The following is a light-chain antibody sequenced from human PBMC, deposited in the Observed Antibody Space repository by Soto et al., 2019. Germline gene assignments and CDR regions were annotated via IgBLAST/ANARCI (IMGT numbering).Light chain of an antibody. CDR3: QQSDSTPYT. Sequence: DIHMTQSPSSMSASVGDRVTSTCRESQTISTYVNWYQQKPGKAPRLMIYDASSLLSGVPSMCSGSGSGTDFTLTIAILQPEDFSTYCWQQSDSTPYTFGQGTKVDI. CDR1: QTISTY. V-gene: IGKV1-39*01. J-gene: IGKJ2*01. CDR2: DAS.